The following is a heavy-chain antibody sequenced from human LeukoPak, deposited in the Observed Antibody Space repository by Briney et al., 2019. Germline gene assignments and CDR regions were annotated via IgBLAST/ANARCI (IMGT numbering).Heavy chain of an antibody. D-gene: IGHD3-16*02. J-gene: IGHJ4*02. V-gene: IGHV4-34*01. CDR2: INHSGST. CDR3: ARGGITFGGVIVITSYFDY. Sequence: SETLSLTCAVYGGSFSGYYWSWIRQPPGKGLEWIGEINHSGSTNYNPSPKSRVTISVDTSKNQFSLKLSAVTAADTAVYYCARGGITFGGVIVITSYFDYWGQGTLVTVSS. CDR1: GGSFSGYY.